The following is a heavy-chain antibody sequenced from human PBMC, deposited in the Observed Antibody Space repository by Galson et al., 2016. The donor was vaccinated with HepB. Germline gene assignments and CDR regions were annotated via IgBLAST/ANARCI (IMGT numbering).Heavy chain of an antibody. CDR1: GASFSTSSYF. J-gene: IGHJ6*02. D-gene: IGHD3-10*01. CDR3: ARGLVGSGMDV. CDR2: RYYSGNT. V-gene: IGHV4-39*07. Sequence: SETLSLTCTVSGASFSTSSYFWAWIRQPPGKGLEWIGSRYYSGNTYYNSSLKSRVSMSLDTSKNEFSLKLSSVTAADTALYQCARGLVGSGMDVWGQGTTVTVSS.